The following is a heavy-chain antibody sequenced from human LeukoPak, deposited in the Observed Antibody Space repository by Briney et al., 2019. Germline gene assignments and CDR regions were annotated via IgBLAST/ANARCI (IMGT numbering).Heavy chain of an antibody. D-gene: IGHD3-10*01. Sequence: KPSETLSLTCTVSGGSISGYYWSWIRQLPGKGLEWIGYLYYSGSTNYNPSLKSRVTISVDTSKNQFSLKLSSVTAADTAVYYCARDEDSAYGSGSYLSWGQGTLVTVSS. J-gene: IGHJ5*02. CDR1: GGSISGYY. V-gene: IGHV4-59*01. CDR3: ARDEDSAYGSGSYLS. CDR2: LYYSGST.